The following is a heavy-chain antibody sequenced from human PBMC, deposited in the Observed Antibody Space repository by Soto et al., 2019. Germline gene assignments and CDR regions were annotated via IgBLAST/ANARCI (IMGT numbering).Heavy chain of an antibody. D-gene: IGHD2-15*01. V-gene: IGHV3-23*01. J-gene: IGHJ3*01. CDR3: AIVCEMATASDFYSRCRHV. CDR2: ISGGDGRST. Sequence: KRLEWVTAISGGDGRSTYYADSVKGRFTITRDNSKNTLYLQMNSLRADDTAVYYCAIVCEMATASDFYSRCRHVWG.